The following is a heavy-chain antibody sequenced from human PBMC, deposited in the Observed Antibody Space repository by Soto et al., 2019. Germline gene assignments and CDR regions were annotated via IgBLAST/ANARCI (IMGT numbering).Heavy chain of an antibody. CDR2: INAGNGNT. CDR3: ARSIVVVTAADY. Sequence: QVQLVQSGAEVKKPGASVKVSCKASGYTFTSYAMHWVRQAPGQRLEWMGWINAGNGNTKYSQKFQGRVTITRETAAGTAYMELSSLRSEDTTVYYCARSIVVVTAADYWGQGTLGTVSS. J-gene: IGHJ4*02. D-gene: IGHD2-21*02. CDR1: GYTFTSYA. V-gene: IGHV1-3*01.